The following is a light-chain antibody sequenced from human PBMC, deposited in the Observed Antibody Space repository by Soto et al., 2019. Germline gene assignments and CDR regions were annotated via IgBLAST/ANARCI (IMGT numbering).Light chain of an antibody. J-gene: IGKJ3*01. Sequence: DIQMTQSPSSLSASVGDRVTITCQASQDITSYLNWYQHKPGKAPKLLIYDASILEAGVPPRFGGSGSGTDFTLTISSLQPEDVATYYCQHCDYLPIFGPGTTVDFK. CDR1: QDITSY. CDR2: DAS. V-gene: IGKV1-33*01. CDR3: QHCDYLPI.